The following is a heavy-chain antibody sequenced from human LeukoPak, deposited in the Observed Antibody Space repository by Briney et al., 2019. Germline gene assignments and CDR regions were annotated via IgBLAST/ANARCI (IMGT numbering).Heavy chain of an antibody. V-gene: IGHV7-4-1*01. Sequence: RASVKVSCKASGYTFTSYAMNWVRQAPGQGLEWMGWINTNTGNPTYAQGFTGRFVFSLDTSVSTAYLQICSLEAEDTAVYYCARVGPSSSWYNYYYYYGMDVWGQGTTVTVSS. CDR1: GYTFTSYA. D-gene: IGHD6-13*01. CDR2: INTNTGNP. CDR3: ARVGPSSSWYNYYYYYGMDV. J-gene: IGHJ6*02.